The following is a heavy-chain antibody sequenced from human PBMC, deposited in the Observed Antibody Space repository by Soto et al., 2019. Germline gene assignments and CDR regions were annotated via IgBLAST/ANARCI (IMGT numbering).Heavy chain of an antibody. CDR2: FDPEDGET. Sequence: ASVKVSCKVSGYTLTELSMHWVRQAPGKGLEWMGGFDPEDGETIYAQKFQGRVTMTEDTSTDTAYMELSSLRSEDTAVYYCATARIPQYAARGYADYWGQGTLVTVSS. CDR3: ATARIPQYAARGYADY. CDR1: GYTLTELS. D-gene: IGHD3-3*01. V-gene: IGHV1-24*01. J-gene: IGHJ4*02.